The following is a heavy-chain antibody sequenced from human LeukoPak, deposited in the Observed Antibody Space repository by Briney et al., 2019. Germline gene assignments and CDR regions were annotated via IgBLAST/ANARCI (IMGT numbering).Heavy chain of an antibody. Sequence: GGSLRLSCAASGFTFSSYGMHWVRQAPGKGLEGVAFIRYDGNNKNYADSVKGRFTISRDNSKNTLYLQMNSLRAEDTAVYYCAKAIRGYSYGQRDDAFDIWGQGTMVTVSS. D-gene: IGHD5-18*01. V-gene: IGHV3-30*02. CDR2: IRYDGNNK. J-gene: IGHJ3*02. CDR1: GFTFSSYG. CDR3: AKAIRGYSYGQRDDAFDI.